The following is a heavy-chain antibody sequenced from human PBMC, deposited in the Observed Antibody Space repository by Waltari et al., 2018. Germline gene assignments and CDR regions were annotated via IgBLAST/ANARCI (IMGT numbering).Heavy chain of an antibody. V-gene: IGHV4-34*01. J-gene: IGHJ6*03. CDR1: GGSFSGYY. Sequence: QVQLQQWGAGLLKSSETLSITCAFYGGSFSGYYCSWIRQPPGKGLEWIGEINHSGSTNYNPSLTSRVTISVDTSKKQFSLKLSSVTAADSAVYFCARKVTETYYYYYYMDVWGKGTTVTIPS. CDR2: INHSGST. CDR3: ARKVTETYYYYYYMDV. D-gene: IGHD1-20*01.